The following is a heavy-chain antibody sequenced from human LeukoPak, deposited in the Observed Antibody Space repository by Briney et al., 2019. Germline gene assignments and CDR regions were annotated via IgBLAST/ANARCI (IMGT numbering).Heavy chain of an antibody. D-gene: IGHD3-22*01. CDR2: VYYTGST. J-gene: IGHJ4*02. CDR3: ARYYDSTGSFDY. Sequence: SETLSLTCSVSGGSVSNYYWSWIRQPPGKGLEWIGYVYYTGSTNYNPSLKSRVTMFEDKSKNQFSLRLYSVTVADTAVYYCARYYDSTGSFDYWGQGTLVTVSS. V-gene: IGHV4-59*08. CDR1: GGSVSNYY.